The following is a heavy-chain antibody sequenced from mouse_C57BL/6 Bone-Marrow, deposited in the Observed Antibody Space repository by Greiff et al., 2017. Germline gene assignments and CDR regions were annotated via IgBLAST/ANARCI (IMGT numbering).Heavy chain of an antibody. Sequence: QVQLQQSGAELVRPGASVTLSCKASGYTFTDYEMHWVKQTPVHGLEWIGALDPETGGTAYNQKFKGKAILTADKSSSTAYMELRSLTSEDSAVYYCTKGKITAGYWGQGTTLTVSS. CDR1: GYTFTDYE. J-gene: IGHJ2*01. D-gene: IGHD1-1*01. V-gene: IGHV1-15*01. CDR2: LDPETGGT. CDR3: TKGKITAGY.